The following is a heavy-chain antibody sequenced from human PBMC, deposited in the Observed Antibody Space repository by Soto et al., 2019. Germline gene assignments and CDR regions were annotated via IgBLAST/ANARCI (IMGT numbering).Heavy chain of an antibody. CDR3: ARREDWGGERCPELSIRSFYFQH. CDR2: IYYRGST. CDR1: GGSISSSSYY. J-gene: IGHJ1*01. D-gene: IGHD2-21*01. Sequence: QLQLQESGPGLVKPSETLSLTCTVSGGSISSSSYYWGWIRQPPGKGLEWIGSIYYRGSTYYNPSRKSRDNISVDTAKNQISRKLSSVTAADTAVYYCARREDWGGERCPELSIRSFYFQHWGQGTLVTVSS. V-gene: IGHV4-39*01.